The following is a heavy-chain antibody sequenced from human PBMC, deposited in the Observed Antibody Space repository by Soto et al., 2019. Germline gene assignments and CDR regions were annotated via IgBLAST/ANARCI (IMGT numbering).Heavy chain of an antibody. CDR2: ISYDGSNK. CDR1: GFTFSSYG. CDR3: ARGEYCISTSCYNYGMDV. D-gene: IGHD2-2*01. J-gene: IGHJ6*02. V-gene: IGHV3-30*03. Sequence: QVQLVESGGGVVQPGRSLRLSCAASGFTFSSYGMHWVRQAPGKGLEWVAVISYDGSNKYYADSVKGRFTISRDNSKNTLYLQMNSLRAEDTAVYYCARGEYCISTSCYNYGMDVWGQGTTVTVSS.